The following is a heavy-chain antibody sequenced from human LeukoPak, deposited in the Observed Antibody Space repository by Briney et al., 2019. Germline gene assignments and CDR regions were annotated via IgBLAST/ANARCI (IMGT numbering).Heavy chain of an antibody. CDR3: AREVKYYDFWSGYYYYYMDV. CDR2: INSDGSST. CDR1: GFTFSSYW. Sequence: GGSLRLSCAASGFTFSSYWIHWVRQAPGKGLVWVSRINSDGSSTSYADSVKGRFTISRDNAKNTLYLQMNSLRAEDTAVYYCAREVKYYDFWSGYYYYYMDVWGKGTTVTVSS. D-gene: IGHD3-3*01. V-gene: IGHV3-74*01. J-gene: IGHJ6*03.